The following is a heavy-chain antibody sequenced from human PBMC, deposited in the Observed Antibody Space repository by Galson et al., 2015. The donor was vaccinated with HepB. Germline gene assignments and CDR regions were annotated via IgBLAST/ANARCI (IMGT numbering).Heavy chain of an antibody. CDR2: ISYDGSNK. Sequence: LRLSCAASGFTFSNYGMHWVRQAPGKGLEWVAVISYDGSNKYYADSVKGRFTISRDNSKNTLYLQMNSLRAEDTAVYYCAKQVRVVVAATSWFDPWGQGTLVTVSS. CDR1: GFTFSNYG. V-gene: IGHV3-30*18. CDR3: AKQVRVVVAATSWFDP. J-gene: IGHJ5*02. D-gene: IGHD2-15*01.